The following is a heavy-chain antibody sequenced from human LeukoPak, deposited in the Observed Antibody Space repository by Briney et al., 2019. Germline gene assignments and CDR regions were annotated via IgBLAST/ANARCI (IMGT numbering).Heavy chain of an antibody. J-gene: IGHJ4*02. V-gene: IGHV3-21*01. D-gene: IGHD1-26*01. CDR3: ARVRSGSLDY. CDR1: GFTFSSYS. CDR2: IRSSSSDI. Sequence: GSLRLSCAASGFTFSSYSMNWVRQAPGKGLEWVSFIRSSSSDIYYADSVKGRFTISRDNAKNSLYLQMDSLKAEDTAVYYCARVRSGSLDYWGQGTLVTVSS.